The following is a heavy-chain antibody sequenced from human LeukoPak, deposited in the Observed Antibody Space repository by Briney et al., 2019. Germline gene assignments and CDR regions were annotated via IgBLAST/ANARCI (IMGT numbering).Heavy chain of an antibody. CDR3: AKEPYSSGWDGVYFLDY. CDR1: GFTFSSYA. J-gene: IGHJ4*02. Sequence: GGPLRLSCAASGFTFSSYAMSWVRQAPGKGLEWVSAISGSGGSTYYADSVKGRFTISRDNSKNTLYLQMNSLRAEDTAVYYCAKEPYSSGWDGVYFLDYWGQGTLVTVSS. CDR2: ISGSGGST. D-gene: IGHD6-19*01. V-gene: IGHV3-23*01.